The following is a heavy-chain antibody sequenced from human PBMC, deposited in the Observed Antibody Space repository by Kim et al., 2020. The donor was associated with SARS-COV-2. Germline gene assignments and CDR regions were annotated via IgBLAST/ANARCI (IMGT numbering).Heavy chain of an antibody. D-gene: IGHD6-19*01. J-gene: IGHJ6*02. CDR3: ARLGKVAVAGSYYYYGMDV. V-gene: IGHV4-4*07. CDR2: IHSTGTT. Sequence: SETLSLTCSVSGGSISGYYWTWIRQAAGKGLEWVGRIHSTGTTIYNHSLNSRVTVSLDTSRRQFSLKLNSVTAADTAIYYCARLGKVAVAGSYYYYGMDVWGQGTTVTVSS. CDR1: GGSISGYY.